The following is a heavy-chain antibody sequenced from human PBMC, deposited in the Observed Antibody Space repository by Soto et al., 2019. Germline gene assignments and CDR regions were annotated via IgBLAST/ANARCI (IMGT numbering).Heavy chain of an antibody. D-gene: IGHD2-2*01. V-gene: IGHV4-31*03. CDR3: ARYCYSTTCPRVFDY. CDR2: ICYTGTT. Sequence: PSETLSLTCTVSGGSINSGGYYWNWIRQHPGKGPEWIGFICYTGTTSYNPSLKSRVSISVDTSKNQFSLKLSSVTAADTAMYYCARYCYSTTCPRVFDYWGQGSLVIVSS. J-gene: IGHJ4*02. CDR1: GGSINSGGYY.